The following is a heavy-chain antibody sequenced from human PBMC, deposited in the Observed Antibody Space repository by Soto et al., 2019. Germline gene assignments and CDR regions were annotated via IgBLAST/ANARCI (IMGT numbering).Heavy chain of an antibody. Sequence: VASVKVSCKASGYSFTSLDINWVRQTAGQGLEWMGWMQPSTGRTGYAQKFQGRVTMTRDTSINTAYMELTTLTSDDTAFYYCARGVSAGVDYWGQGTLVTGLL. CDR1: GYSFTSLD. J-gene: IGHJ4*02. V-gene: IGHV1-8*01. CDR2: MQPSTGRT. D-gene: IGHD1-26*01. CDR3: ARGVSAGVDY.